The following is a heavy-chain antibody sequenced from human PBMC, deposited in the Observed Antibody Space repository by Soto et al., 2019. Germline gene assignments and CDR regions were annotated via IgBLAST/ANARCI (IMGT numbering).Heavy chain of an antibody. J-gene: IGHJ3*02. Sequence: QGHLVQPGDEVKKPGASVKVSCRAESGYTIISYGISWVRQAPGQGLEWMGWISGYKDKTKYAQTLRCRVSMTRDTSTSSACMEVTSLRFADTAIYFCARDSVGRATVGTDEAFDMWGQGTTVTVSS. CDR2: ISGYKDKT. D-gene: IGHD1-26*01. CDR3: ARDSVGRATVGTDEAFDM. V-gene: IGHV1-18*01. CDR1: GYTIISYG.